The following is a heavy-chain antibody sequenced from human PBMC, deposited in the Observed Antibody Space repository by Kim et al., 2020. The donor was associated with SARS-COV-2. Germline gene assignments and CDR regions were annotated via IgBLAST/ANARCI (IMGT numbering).Heavy chain of an antibody. CDR3: ARGTKKRGSYFDY. Sequence: YADSVKGRFTISRDNAKNSLYLQMNSLRAEDTAVYYCARGTKKRGSYFDYWGQGTLVTVSS. D-gene: IGHD5-12*01. V-gene: IGHV3-11*06. J-gene: IGHJ4*02.